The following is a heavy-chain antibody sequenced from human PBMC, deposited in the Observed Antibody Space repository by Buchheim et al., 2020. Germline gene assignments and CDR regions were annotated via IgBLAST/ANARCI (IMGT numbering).Heavy chain of an antibody. Sequence: QLQLQESGPGLVKPSETLSLTCTVSGGSISSSSYYWGWIRQPPGKGLEWIGSIYYSGSTYYNPSLKSRVTISVDTSKNQFSLKLSSVTAADTAVYYCAREYSSHRGYYYYGMDVWGQGTT. CDR3: AREYSSHRGYYYYGMDV. D-gene: IGHD6-13*01. CDR1: GGSISSSSYY. CDR2: IYYSGST. V-gene: IGHV4-39*02. J-gene: IGHJ6*02.